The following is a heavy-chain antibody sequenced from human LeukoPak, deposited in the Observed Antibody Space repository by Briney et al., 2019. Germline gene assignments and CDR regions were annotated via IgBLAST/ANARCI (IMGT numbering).Heavy chain of an antibody. CDR1: GYTFTSYG. D-gene: IGHD6-19*01. CDR2: ISAYNGNT. Sequence: ASVKVSCKASGYTFTSYGISWVRQAPGQGLEWMGWISAYNGNTNYAQKLQGRVTMTTDTSTSTAYMELWSLRSDDTAVYYCARDSTSGWYGTSFDYWGQGTLVTVSS. J-gene: IGHJ4*02. V-gene: IGHV1-18*01. CDR3: ARDSTSGWYGTSFDY.